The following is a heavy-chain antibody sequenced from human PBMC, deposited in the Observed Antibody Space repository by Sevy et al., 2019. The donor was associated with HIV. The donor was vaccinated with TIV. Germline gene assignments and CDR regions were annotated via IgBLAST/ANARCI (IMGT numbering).Heavy chain of an antibody. Sequence: SETLSLTCTVSGGSITSLYWNWIRQPPGKGLEWIANIYYNGHINYNPSLKSRVTLSLDTSKNQFSLRRSSVFAADTATTTGMYTLYADYRDYWGQGTQVTVSS. CDR3: MYTLYADYRDY. D-gene: IGHD1-1*01. J-gene: IGHJ4*02. V-gene: IGHV4-59*08. CDR1: GGSITSLY. CDR2: IYYNGHI.